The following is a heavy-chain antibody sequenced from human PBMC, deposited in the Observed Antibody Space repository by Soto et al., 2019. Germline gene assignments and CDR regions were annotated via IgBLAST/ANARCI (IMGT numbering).Heavy chain of an antibody. J-gene: IGHJ3*02. Sequence: QVQLVQSVAEVKKPGASVQCSFKASGYTFTSYARHWGRQAPGQGLEWMGWINAGNGNTKYSQKFQGRVTMTRDTYASTADMVLSRLRSADTAVYDCARDLRDSFDIWCQGTMVTV. V-gene: IGHV1-3*01. CDR3: ARDLRDSFDI. CDR2: INAGNGNT. CDR1: GYTFTSYA.